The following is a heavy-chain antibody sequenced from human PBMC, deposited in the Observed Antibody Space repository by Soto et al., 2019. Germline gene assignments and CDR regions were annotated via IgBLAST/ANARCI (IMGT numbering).Heavy chain of an antibody. V-gene: IGHV5-51*01. D-gene: IGHD3-9*01. Sequence: PGASLKISCKASGYSFTNNWIGWVRQMPGKGLERMGIIFPGDSDTRYSPSCQGQVTISADKTISTAYLQWSSLKASDSAMYYCVIRRRYSLTGTPGSLEYWRQRTLVTVAS. J-gene: IGHJ4*01. CDR3: VIRRRYSLTGTPGSLEY. CDR1: GYSFTNNW. CDR2: IFPGDSDT.